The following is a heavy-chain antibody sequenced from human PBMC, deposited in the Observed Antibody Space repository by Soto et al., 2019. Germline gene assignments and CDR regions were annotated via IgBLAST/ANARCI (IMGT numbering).Heavy chain of an antibody. D-gene: IGHD3-9*01. CDR3: ARQRPRTDILSLDSFDI. V-gene: IGHV3-23*01. CDR2: ISGSGGST. Sequence: GGSLRLSCAASGFTFSNYAVTWVRQAPGKGLEWVSTISGSGGSTYYADSVKGRFTISRDNSKNTLYLQMNSLRAEDTAVYYCARQRPRTDILSLDSFDIWGQGTMVTVSS. CDR1: GFTFSNYA. J-gene: IGHJ3*02.